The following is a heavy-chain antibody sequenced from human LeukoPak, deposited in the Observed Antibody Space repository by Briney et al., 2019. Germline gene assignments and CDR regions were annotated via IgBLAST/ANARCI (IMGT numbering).Heavy chain of an antibody. D-gene: IGHD4-17*01. J-gene: IGHJ6*03. CDR2: ISGSGCSK. CDR3: AKYYGDYYYYYMDV. V-gene: IGHV3-23*01. Sequence: GGSLRLPCAASGFTFSSYAMSWVRQSPGEGLECVSGISGSGCSKYYADSVKGRFTIYRDNSKNTLYLQMNSLRAEDTALYYCAKYYGDYYYYYMDVWGKGTTVTVSS. CDR1: GFTFSSYA.